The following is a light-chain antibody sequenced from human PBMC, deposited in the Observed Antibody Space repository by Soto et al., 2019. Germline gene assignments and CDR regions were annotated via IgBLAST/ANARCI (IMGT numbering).Light chain of an antibody. CDR1: TSNIGSHS. J-gene: IGLJ2*01. CDR3: AAWDDSLNGNV. V-gene: IGLV1-44*01. CDR2: TNN. Sequence: QSVLTQPPSASGTARQTVTISCSGSTSNIGSHSVNWYQQLPGTAPKLLIYTNNQRPSGVPDRFSGSRSGTSASLAISGLQSEDEADYYCAAWDDSLNGNVFGGGTKLTVL.